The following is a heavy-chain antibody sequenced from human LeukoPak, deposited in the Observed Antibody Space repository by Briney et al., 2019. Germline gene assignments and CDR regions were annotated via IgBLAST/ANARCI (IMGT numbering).Heavy chain of an antibody. J-gene: IGHJ6*02. CDR2: NSVYNGNT. CDR3: ARSGYCSSTSCYDNYYYYYGMDV. V-gene: IGHV1-18*01. Sequence: ASVKVSCKASGYTFTSYDINWVRQAPGQGLEWMGWNSVYNGNTNYAQKLQGRVTMTTDTSTSTAYMELRSLRSDDTAVYYCARSGYCSSTSCYDNYYYYYGMDVWGQGTTVTVSS. D-gene: IGHD2-2*01. CDR1: GYTFTSYD.